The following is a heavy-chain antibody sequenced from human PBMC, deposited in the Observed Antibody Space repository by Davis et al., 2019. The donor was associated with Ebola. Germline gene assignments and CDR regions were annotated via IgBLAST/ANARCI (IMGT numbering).Heavy chain of an antibody. Sequence: MPSETLSLTCTVSGGSISSSSYYWGWIRQPPGKGLEWIGSIYHSGSTNYNPSLKSRVTISVDKSKNQFSLKLSSVTAADTAVYYCARGGIAVAGPDYWGQGTLVTVSS. J-gene: IGHJ4*02. CDR1: GGSISSSSYY. D-gene: IGHD6-19*01. V-gene: IGHV4-39*07. CDR3: ARGGIAVAGPDY. CDR2: IYHSGST.